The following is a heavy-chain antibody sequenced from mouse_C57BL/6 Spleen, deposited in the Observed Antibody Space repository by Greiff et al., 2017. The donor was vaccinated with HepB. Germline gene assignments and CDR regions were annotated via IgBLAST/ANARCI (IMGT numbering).Heavy chain of an antibody. Sequence: QVQLQQPGAELVRPGSSVKLSCKASGYTFTSYWMDWVKQRPGQGLEWIGNIYPSDSETHYNQKFKDKATLTVDKSSSTAYMQISSLTSEDSAVYYCARGGGYWYFDYWGQGTTLTVSS. CDR3: ARGGGYWYFDY. V-gene: IGHV1-61*01. J-gene: IGHJ2*01. CDR2: IYPSDSET. CDR1: GYTFTSYW. D-gene: IGHD1-1*01.